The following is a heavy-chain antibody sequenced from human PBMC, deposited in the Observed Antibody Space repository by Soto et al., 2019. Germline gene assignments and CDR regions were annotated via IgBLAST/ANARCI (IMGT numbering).Heavy chain of an antibody. V-gene: IGHV3-21*01. Sequence: EVQLVESGGGLVKPGGSLRLSCAASGFTFSSYSMNWVRQAPGKGLEWVSSISSSSSYIYYADSVKGRFTISRDNAKNSLYLQMNSLRAEDTDVYYCARDVSEQLVPLDYWGQGTLVTVSS. CDR3: ARDVSEQLVPLDY. CDR1: GFTFSSYS. J-gene: IGHJ4*02. CDR2: ISSSSSYI. D-gene: IGHD6-6*01.